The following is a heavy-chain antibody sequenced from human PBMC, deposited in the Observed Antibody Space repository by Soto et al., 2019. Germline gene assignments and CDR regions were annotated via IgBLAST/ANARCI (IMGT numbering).Heavy chain of an antibody. Sequence: SETVSLTYTVSGAPIRSTSFHWGRPGQPRGKGLEWIGSIYYSGSTYYSPSLKSRVTISVDTSKNQFSLKLSSVTAADTAVYYCARRERAAGTDWWFDPWGQGTRVT. D-gene: IGHD6-13*01. CDR1: GAPIRSTSFH. CDR3: ARRERAAGTDWWFDP. CDR2: IYYSGST. V-gene: IGHV4-39*01. J-gene: IGHJ5*02.